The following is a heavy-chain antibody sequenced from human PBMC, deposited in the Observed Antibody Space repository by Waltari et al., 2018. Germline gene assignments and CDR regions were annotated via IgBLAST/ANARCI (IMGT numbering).Heavy chain of an antibody. Sequence: QVQLVQSGAEVKKPGASVKVSCKASGYTFTGYYMHWVRQAPGQGLEWMGRINPNSGGTNYAKKFQGRVTMTRDTSISTAYMELSRLRSDDTAVYYWARRSPPTAIAVAENFDYWGQGTLVTVSS. CDR3: ARRSPPTAIAVAENFDY. CDR2: INPNSGGT. D-gene: IGHD6-19*01. V-gene: IGHV1-2*06. CDR1: GYTFTGYY. J-gene: IGHJ4*02.